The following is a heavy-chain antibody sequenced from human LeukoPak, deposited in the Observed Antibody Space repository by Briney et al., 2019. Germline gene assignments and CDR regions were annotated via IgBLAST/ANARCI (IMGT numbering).Heavy chain of an antibody. Sequence: SETLSLTCAVSGYSISSGYYWGWIRQPPGKGLEWIGSIYPSARSYYNPSLRSRVTISVDTSKNQFSLKLSSVTAADTAVFYCASLGLPGPTGDWFDPWGQGTLVTVSS. CDR1: GYSISSGYY. CDR2: IYPSARS. D-gene: IGHD1-14*01. CDR3: ASLGLPGPTGDWFDP. V-gene: IGHV4-38-2*01. J-gene: IGHJ5*02.